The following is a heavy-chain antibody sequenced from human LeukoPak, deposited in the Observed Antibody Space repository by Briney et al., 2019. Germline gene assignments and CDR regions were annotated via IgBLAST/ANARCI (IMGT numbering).Heavy chain of an antibody. D-gene: IGHD5-18*01. J-gene: IGHJ4*02. V-gene: IGHV3-48*03. CDR2: ISSSGSTK. Sequence: PGGSLRLSCAASGFTFSSYEMKWVRQAPGKGLEWVSYISSSGSTKYYADPVKGRFTISRDNAKNSLFLQMNGLRGEDTAVYYCARGAMAGPFDYWGQGILVTVSS. CDR3: ARGAMAGPFDY. CDR1: GFTFSSYE.